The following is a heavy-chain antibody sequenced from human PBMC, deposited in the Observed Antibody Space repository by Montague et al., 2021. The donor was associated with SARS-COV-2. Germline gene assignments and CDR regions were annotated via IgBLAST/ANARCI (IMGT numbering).Heavy chain of an antibody. CDR1: GGSFSGYD. V-gene: IGHV4-34*01. Sequence: SETLSLTCAVYGGSFSGYDWSWIRQSPGKGLEWIGEINHSGSTNYNPSLKSRVTVSVDTSKNQFSLKLSSVTAADTAIYYCARAGMVGAPNLFLDAWGPGILVTVSS. J-gene: IGHJ5*02. D-gene: IGHD1-26*01. CDR2: INHSGST. CDR3: ARAGMVGAPNLFLDA.